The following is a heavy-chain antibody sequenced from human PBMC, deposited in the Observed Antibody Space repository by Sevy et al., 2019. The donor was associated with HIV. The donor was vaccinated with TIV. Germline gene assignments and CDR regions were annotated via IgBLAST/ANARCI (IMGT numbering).Heavy chain of an antibody. CDR1: GFTFSKYS. D-gene: IGHD2-8*01. Sequence: GGSLRLSCAASGFTFSKYSMSWVRQPPGKGLEWVSTLSFGCGEINHADSVKGQFTISRDNSKNSLYLQMKNLRAEDTAVYYCAREGCTKPHDYWGQGTLVTVSS. J-gene: IGHJ4*02. CDR2: LSFGCGEI. CDR3: AREGCTKPHDY. V-gene: IGHV3-23*01.